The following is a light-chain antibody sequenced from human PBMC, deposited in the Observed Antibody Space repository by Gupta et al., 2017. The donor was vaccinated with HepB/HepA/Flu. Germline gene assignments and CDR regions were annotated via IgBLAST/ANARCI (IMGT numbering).Light chain of an antibody. Sequence: QLVLTQSPSASASLGASVKLICTLSSGHSTYAIAWHQQQPEKGPRYLMKLNSDGSHSKGDGIPDRFSGSSSGAERYLTISSLQSEDEADYYCQTWGSGIPVVFGGGTKLTVL. CDR1: SGHSTYA. CDR2: LNSDGSH. V-gene: IGLV4-69*01. J-gene: IGLJ2*01. CDR3: QTWGSGIPVV.